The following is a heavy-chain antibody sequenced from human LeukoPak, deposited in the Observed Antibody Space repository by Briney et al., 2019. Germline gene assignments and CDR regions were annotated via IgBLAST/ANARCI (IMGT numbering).Heavy chain of an antibody. CDR1: GGSIRGSHHY. Sequence: SETLSLTCAVSGGSIRGSHHYWGWLRQPPGKGLEWIGTLFSSGSTYYSPSLRTRVSMSIDTSKNHFSLELTSVTAADTAVCYCARVIRPTGYYSNPKSGSFDLWGQGTLVTVSS. V-gene: IGHV4-39*02. D-gene: IGHD3-9*01. CDR2: LFSSGST. CDR3: ARVIRPTGYYSNPKSGSFDL. J-gene: IGHJ5*02.